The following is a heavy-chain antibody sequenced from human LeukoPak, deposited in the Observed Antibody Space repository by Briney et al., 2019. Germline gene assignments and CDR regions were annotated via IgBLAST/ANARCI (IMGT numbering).Heavy chain of an antibody. Sequence: GGSLRLSCAASGFTFSSYGMHWVRQAPGKGLEWVAVISYDGSNKYYADSVKGRFTISRDNSKNTVFLQMNSLRVEDTAVYYCARLRGSGWYPDNWGQGTLVTVSS. D-gene: IGHD6-13*01. V-gene: IGHV3-30*03. CDR1: GFTFSSYG. CDR3: ARLRGSGWYPDN. CDR2: ISYDGSNK. J-gene: IGHJ4*02.